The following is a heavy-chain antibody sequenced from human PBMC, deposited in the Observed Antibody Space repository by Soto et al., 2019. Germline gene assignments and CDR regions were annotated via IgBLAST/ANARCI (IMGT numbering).Heavy chain of an antibody. J-gene: IGHJ4*02. CDR1: GGSISSSNYY. D-gene: IGHD2-2*01. Sequence: PSETLSLTCTVSGGSISSSNYYWGWIRQPPGKGLEWIGSIYYSGSTYYNPSLKSRVTISVDTSKNQFSLKLSSVTAADTAVYYCARHRSPAAALGYFDYGGQGTLVTVSS. CDR3: ARHRSPAAALGYFDY. V-gene: IGHV4-39*01. CDR2: IYYSGST.